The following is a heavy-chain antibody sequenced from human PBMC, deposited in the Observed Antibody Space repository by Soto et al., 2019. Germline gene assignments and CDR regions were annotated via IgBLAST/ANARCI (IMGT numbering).Heavy chain of an antibody. CDR2: MNSDGSTT. D-gene: IGHD1-1*01. CDR3: VRDGYPAWVYGVDV. CDR1: GFTFSSYW. Sequence: GGSLRLSCAASGFTFSSYWMHWARQAPGKGLVWVARMNSDGSTTNYADSVKGRFTISRDNAGNTLFLQMSSLRAEDTAVYYCVRDGYPAWVYGVDVWGQGTTVTVSS. V-gene: IGHV3-74*01. J-gene: IGHJ6*02.